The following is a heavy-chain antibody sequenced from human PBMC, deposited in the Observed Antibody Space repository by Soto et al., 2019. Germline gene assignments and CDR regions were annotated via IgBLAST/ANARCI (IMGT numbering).Heavy chain of an antibody. J-gene: IGHJ5*02. CDR3: ARDKSERGSIAVAGNWFDP. V-gene: IGHV4-31*03. CDR1: GGSISSGGYY. D-gene: IGHD6-19*01. CDR2: IYYSGST. Sequence: RSLTCTVSGGSISSGGYYWSWIRQHPGKGLEWIGYIYYSGSTYYNPSLKSRVTISVDTSKNQFSLKLSSVTAADTAVYYCARDKSERGSIAVAGNWFDPWGQGTLVTVSS.